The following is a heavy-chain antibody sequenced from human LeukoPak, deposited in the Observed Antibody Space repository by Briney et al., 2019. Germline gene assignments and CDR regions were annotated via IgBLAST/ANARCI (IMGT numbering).Heavy chain of an antibody. CDR1: SGSLSGYY. Sequence: AETLSLTCGVYSGSLSGYYWSWIRQPPGKGLEWIGEINQSGSTSYNPSLKSRVTISLDTSKNQFSLKLSSVTAADTAIYYCATEGGRRGFMVRGTKYYFDYWGQGTLVTVSS. J-gene: IGHJ4*02. V-gene: IGHV4-34*01. CDR2: INQSGST. D-gene: IGHD3-10*01. CDR3: ATEGGRRGFMVRGTKYYFDY.